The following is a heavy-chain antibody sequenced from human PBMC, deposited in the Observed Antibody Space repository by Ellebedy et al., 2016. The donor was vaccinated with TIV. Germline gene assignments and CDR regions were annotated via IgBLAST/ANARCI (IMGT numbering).Heavy chain of an antibody. CDR3: AKGLVLTGYYYGMDV. V-gene: IGHV3-30*18. J-gene: IGHJ6*02. D-gene: IGHD3-9*01. CDR1: GFTFNTYG. Sequence: GESLKISXAASGFTFNTYGMHWVRQAPGKGLEWVAVISYDGSNKYYADSVKGRFTISRDNSKNTLYLQMNSLRAEDTAVYYCAKGLVLTGYYYGMDVWGQGTTVTVSS. CDR2: ISYDGSNK.